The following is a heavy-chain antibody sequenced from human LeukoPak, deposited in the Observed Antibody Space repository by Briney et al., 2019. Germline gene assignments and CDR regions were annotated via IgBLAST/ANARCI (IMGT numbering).Heavy chain of an antibody. CDR2: INTDGSVA. J-gene: IGHJ4*02. CDR3: AIITTAGDN. CDR1: GFTFSNYW. V-gene: IGHV3-74*01. Sequence: GGSLRLSCAASGFTFSNYWMHWVRQPPGKGLVWLSQINTDGSVATYVDSVKGRFTISRDNAKNTLSLQMNSLRDEDTALHYCAIITTAGDNWGQGTLVTVSS. D-gene: IGHD6-25*01.